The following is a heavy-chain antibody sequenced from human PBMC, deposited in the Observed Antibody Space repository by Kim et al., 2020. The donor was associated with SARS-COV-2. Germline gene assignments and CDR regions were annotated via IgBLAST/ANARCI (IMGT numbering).Heavy chain of an antibody. CDR3: ARGVHGMDV. Sequence: GSTKYSQKLQGRVTITRDTSASTAYMGLSSLRSEDTAVDYGARGVHGMDVWGQGTTVTVSS. CDR2: GST. V-gene: IGHV1-3*01. D-gene: IGHD3-16*01. J-gene: IGHJ6*02.